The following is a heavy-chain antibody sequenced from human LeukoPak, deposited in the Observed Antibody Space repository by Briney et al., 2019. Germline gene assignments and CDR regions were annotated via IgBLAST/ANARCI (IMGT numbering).Heavy chain of an antibody. CDR2: IYKDGST. D-gene: IGHD2-2*01. CDR3: ARGGVRDCSSSSCYHD. Sequence: PGGSLRLSCAASGFTVSSHYMSWVRQAPGKGLEWVSVIYKDGSTYYAEFVKGRFIISRDSSKNTVFLQMTSLRAEDTAVYYCARGGVRDCSSSSCYHDWGQGTLVTVSS. J-gene: IGHJ4*02. V-gene: IGHV3-66*01. CDR1: GFTVSSHY.